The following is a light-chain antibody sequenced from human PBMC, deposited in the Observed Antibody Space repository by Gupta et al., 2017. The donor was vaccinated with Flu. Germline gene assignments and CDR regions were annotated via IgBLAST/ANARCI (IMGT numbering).Light chain of an antibody. CDR3: QQSDSIPLFT. Sequence: DIQMTQSPSSLSASVGDRVTITCRASQSISSYLNWYQQKPGKAPKLLIYAASSLQSGVPSRFSGSGYGTDFTLTISSRQPEDFATYYCQQSDSIPLFTFGPGTKVDIK. J-gene: IGKJ3*01. CDR1: QSISSY. CDR2: AAS. V-gene: IGKV1-39*01.